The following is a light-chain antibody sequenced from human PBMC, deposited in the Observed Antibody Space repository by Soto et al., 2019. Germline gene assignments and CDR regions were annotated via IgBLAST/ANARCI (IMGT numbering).Light chain of an antibody. V-gene: IGLV2-14*01. CDR2: EVS. CDR1: SSDIGGSNS. Sequence: QSVLTQPASVSGSPGQSITISCTGTSSDIGGSNSVSWYQQHPGKAPKLMISEVSNRPSGVSLRFSGSKSGNTASLTISGLQAEDEADYYCSSSTSGSTPVVFGAGTKLTVL. CDR3: SSSTSGSTPVV. J-gene: IGLJ1*01.